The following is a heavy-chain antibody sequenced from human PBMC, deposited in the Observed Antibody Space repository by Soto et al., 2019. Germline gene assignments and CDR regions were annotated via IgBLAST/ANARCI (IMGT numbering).Heavy chain of an antibody. D-gene: IGHD6-13*01. CDR1: GGSISSSNW. J-gene: IGHJ4*02. CDR3: ARSIAAAPPGHFDY. V-gene: IGHV4-4*02. CDR2: SYHSGST. Sequence: SETLSLTCAVSGGSISSSNWWSWVRQPPGKGLEWIGESYHSGSTNYNPSLKSRVTISVDNSKNPLSLKLNSVTAADTAVYYCARSIAAAPPGHFDYWGQGTLVTVSS.